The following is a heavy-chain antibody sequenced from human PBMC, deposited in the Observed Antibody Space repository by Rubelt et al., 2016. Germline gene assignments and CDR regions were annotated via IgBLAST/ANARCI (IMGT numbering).Heavy chain of an antibody. Sequence: QLQLQESGPGLVKPSETLSLTCTVSGGSISSSSYYWGWIRQPPGKGLEWIGSIYYSGSTYYNPSLKSRVTISVDTSKNQCSRKLSSVTAADTAVYYCARLVAAGRFFDYWGQGTLVTVSS. CDR1: GGSISSSSYY. CDR2: IYYSGST. D-gene: IGHD6-13*01. CDR3: ARLVAAGRFFDY. J-gene: IGHJ4*02. V-gene: IGHV4-39*01.